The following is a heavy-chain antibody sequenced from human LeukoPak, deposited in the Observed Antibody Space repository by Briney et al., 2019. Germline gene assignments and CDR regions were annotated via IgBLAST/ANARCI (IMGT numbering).Heavy chain of an antibody. Sequence: PSETLSLTCTVSGGSISSGSYYWSWIRQPAGKGLEWIGRLYISGSTDYNPSLKSRVTISVDTSKNQLSMRLSSVTAADTAVYYCARAIWFGEGHDYWGQGTLVTVSS. V-gene: IGHV4-61*02. CDR3: ARAIWFGEGHDY. D-gene: IGHD3-10*01. CDR2: LYISGST. CDR1: GGSISSGSYY. J-gene: IGHJ4*02.